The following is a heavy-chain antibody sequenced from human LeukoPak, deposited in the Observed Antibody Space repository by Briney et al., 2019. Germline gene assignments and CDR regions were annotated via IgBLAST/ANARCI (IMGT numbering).Heavy chain of an antibody. CDR2: MYASGAF. J-gene: IGHJ3*02. Sequence: SETLSLTCTVSGGSINNYYWNWVRQPTGKGLEWIGRMYASGAFRYNPSFNSRVTMSVDTSKNQVSLKLTSATAADTALYFCARDQSGSGGHNNDAFDIWGHGTMVTVSS. D-gene: IGHD3-16*01. V-gene: IGHV4-4*07. CDR3: ARDQSGSGGHNNDAFDI. CDR1: GGSINNYY.